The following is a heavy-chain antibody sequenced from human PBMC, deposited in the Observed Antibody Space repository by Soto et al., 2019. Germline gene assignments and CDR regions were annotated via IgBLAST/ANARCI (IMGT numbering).Heavy chain of an antibody. CDR2: IKSGGST. CDR3: EHTDGSSGGY. V-gene: IGHV3-53*01. Sequence: EVQLVESGGGLIQPGGSLRLSCAASGFTVSSNYMSWVRQAPGKGLEWLPVIKSGGSTNYADSVKGRFTISRDNSKNTLYLQMNSLRAEDTAVYYCEHTDGSSGGYWGQGTLVTVSS. CDR1: GFTVSSNY. J-gene: IGHJ4*02. D-gene: IGHD6-19*01.